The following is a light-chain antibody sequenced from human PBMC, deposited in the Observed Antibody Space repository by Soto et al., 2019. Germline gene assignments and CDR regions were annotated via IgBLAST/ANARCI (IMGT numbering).Light chain of an antibody. Sequence: AIQMTQSPSSLSASVGDSVTITCRASQAIRNDLGWYQQKPGKAPKLLMSAASSLQGGVPSRFSGSGSGTDFTLTISSLQPEDFATYYCLQDYTYPFTFGQGTRLEI. CDR2: AAS. CDR1: QAIRND. V-gene: IGKV1-6*01. J-gene: IGKJ2*01. CDR3: LQDYTYPFT.